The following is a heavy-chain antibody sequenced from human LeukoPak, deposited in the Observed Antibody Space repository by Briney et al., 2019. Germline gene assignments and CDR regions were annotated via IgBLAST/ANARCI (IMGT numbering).Heavy chain of an antibody. Sequence: GGSLRLSCAASGFTFSGHNMNWVRQAPGKGLEWISFVSIGSGTIYYADSVNGRFRISRDNAKSSLDLEMNSLRAEDTAVYYCARDPTDPYGSGIRTDVWGQGTTVTVSS. V-gene: IGHV3-48*04. D-gene: IGHD3-10*01. CDR1: GFTFSGHN. CDR3: ARDPTDPYGSGIRTDV. J-gene: IGHJ6*02. CDR2: VSIGSGTI.